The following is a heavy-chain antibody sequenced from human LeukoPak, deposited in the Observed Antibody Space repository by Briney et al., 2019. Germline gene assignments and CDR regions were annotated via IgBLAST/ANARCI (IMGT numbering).Heavy chain of an antibody. CDR2: ISSSSSTI. V-gene: IGHV3-48*01. D-gene: IGHD3-10*01. CDR3: ARGLVVRGVIKDWFDP. CDR1: GFTFSSYA. J-gene: IGHJ5*02. Sequence: GGSLRLSCAASGFTFSSYAMHWVRQAPGKGLEWVSYISSSSSTIYYADSVKGRFTISRDNAKNSLYLQMNSLRAEDTAVYYCARGLVVRGVIKDWFDPWGQGTLVTVSS.